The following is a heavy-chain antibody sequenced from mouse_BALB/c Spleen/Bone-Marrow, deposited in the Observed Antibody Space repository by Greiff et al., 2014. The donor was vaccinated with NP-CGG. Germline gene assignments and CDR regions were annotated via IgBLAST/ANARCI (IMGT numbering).Heavy chain of an antibody. J-gene: IGHJ4*01. CDR2: IWGGGST. D-gene: IGHD2-1*01. CDR3: AKNLRGNYVRAMDY. V-gene: IGHV2-5*01. Sequence: VQVVESGPGLVQPSQSLSITCTVSGFSLTSYGVHWVRQSPGKGLEWLGVIWGGGSTDYNAAFMSRLSITKYNSKSQVFFKMNSLKADYTAIYYCAKNLRGNYVRAMDYWGQGTSVTVSS. CDR1: GFSLTSYG.